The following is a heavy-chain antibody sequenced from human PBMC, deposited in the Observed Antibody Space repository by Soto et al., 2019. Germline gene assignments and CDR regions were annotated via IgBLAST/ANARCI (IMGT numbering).Heavy chain of an antibody. J-gene: IGHJ6*03. Sequence: QVQLQQWGAGLLKPSETLSLTCVVDGESFSDYYWTWIRQPPGKGLEWIGEINHSGSTNNNPSLRSRVTISVDTSKNQFSLKLSSVTAADTAVYYCARGALPPPTWSHVISYYYMDVWGKGTTVTVSS. V-gene: IGHV4-34*01. CDR3: ARGALPPPTWSHVISYYYMDV. D-gene: IGHD3-16*01. CDR2: INHSGST. CDR1: GESFSDYY.